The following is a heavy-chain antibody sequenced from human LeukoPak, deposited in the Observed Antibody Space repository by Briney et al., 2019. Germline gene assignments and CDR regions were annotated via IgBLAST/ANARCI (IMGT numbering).Heavy chain of an antibody. CDR1: GYTFTGYY. V-gene: IGHV1-2*02. Sequence: ASVKVSCKASGYTFTGYYMHWVRQAPGQGLEWMGWINPNSGGTNYAQKFQGRVTMTMDTSISTAYMELSRLRSDDTAVYYCARGITDSTGLRYYYYYYMDVWGKGTTVTVSS. CDR3: ARGITDSTGLRYYYYYYMDV. J-gene: IGHJ6*03. CDR2: INPNSGGT. D-gene: IGHD2-15*01.